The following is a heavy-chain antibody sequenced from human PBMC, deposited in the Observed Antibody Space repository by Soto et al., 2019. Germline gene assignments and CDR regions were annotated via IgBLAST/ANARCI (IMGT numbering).Heavy chain of an antibody. D-gene: IGHD2-15*01. CDR2: ISSKSPFL. Sequence: GALRLSCAASGFTFRDYSLNWVRQAPGKGLEWVSSISSKSPFLHYADSVKGRFTISRDNAKNSLYLYMGSLRDDDTAVYFCARLGISAFDSWGQGALVTVSS. J-gene: IGHJ4*02. CDR1: GFTFRDYS. V-gene: IGHV3-21*01. CDR3: ARLGISAFDS.